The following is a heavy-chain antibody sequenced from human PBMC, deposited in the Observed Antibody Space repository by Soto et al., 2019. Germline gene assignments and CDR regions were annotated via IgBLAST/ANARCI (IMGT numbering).Heavy chain of an antibody. J-gene: IGHJ4*02. CDR3: ARDLSLWSGWLDY. CDR1: GFTFSSYS. V-gene: IGHV3-21*01. Sequence: GGSLRLSCAASGFTFSSYSMNWVRQAPGKGLEWVSSITSSSSYIYYADSVKGRFTISRDNAKNSLYLQMNSLRAEDTAVYYCARDLSLWSGWLDYWGQGTLVTVSS. D-gene: IGHD2-21*01. CDR2: ITSSSSYI.